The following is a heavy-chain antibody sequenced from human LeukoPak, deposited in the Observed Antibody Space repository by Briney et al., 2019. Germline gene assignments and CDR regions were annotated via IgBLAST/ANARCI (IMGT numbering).Heavy chain of an antibody. CDR3: AYYDSSGPDY. CDR2: IIPIFGTA. J-gene: IGHJ4*02. V-gene: IGHV1-69*13. D-gene: IGHD3-22*01. CDR1: GYIFISYA. Sequence: ASVKVSCKASGYIFISYAISWVRQAPGQGLEWMGGIIPIFGTANYAQKFQGRVTITADGSTSTAYMELSSLRSEDTAVYYCAYYDSSGPDYWGQGTLVTVSS.